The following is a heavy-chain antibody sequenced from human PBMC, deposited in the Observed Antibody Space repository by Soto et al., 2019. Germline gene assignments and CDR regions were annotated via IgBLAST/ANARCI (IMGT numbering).Heavy chain of an antibody. J-gene: IGHJ4*02. D-gene: IGHD3-3*01. CDR2: IRQDGSEK. CDR1: GFTLSDYW. CDR3: ARDRNLTK. V-gene: IGHV3-7*05. Sequence: HPGGSLRLSCAASGFTLSDYWMTWVRQAPGKGLEWVANIRQDGSEKYCVDSVKGRFTISRDNAKNSLYLQMNSLRADDTAVYYCARDRNLTKWGQGTLVTVSS.